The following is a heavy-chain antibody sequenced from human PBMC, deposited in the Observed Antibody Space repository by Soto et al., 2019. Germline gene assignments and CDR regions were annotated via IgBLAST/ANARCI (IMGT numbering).Heavy chain of an antibody. CDR2: ISYDGSNK. V-gene: IGHV3-30-3*01. CDR1: GFTFSNYA. D-gene: IGHD2-21*01. CDR3: ARVRPSEYYYYGMDV. Sequence: QVQLVESGGGVVQPGRSLRLSCAASGFTFSNYAMHWVRQAPGKGLEWVAVISYDGSNKYYADSVKGRFTISRDNSKKGLVLQMNGLRAEDTAVYYCARVRPSEYYYYGMDVWGQGTTVTVSS. J-gene: IGHJ6*02.